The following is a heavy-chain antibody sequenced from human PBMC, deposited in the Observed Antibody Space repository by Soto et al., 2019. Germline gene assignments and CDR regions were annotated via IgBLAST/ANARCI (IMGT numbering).Heavy chain of an antibody. CDR2: INAGNGNT. Sequence: VSVKVACKASGYTFTNYAMHWVRQAPGQRLEWMGWINAGNGNTKYSQKFQGRVTITRDTSASTAYMELSSLRSEDTAVYYCARRDAYCGGDCLDAFDIWGQGTMVTVSS. CDR3: ARRDAYCGGDCLDAFDI. D-gene: IGHD2-21*02. J-gene: IGHJ3*02. CDR1: GYTFTNYA. V-gene: IGHV1-3*01.